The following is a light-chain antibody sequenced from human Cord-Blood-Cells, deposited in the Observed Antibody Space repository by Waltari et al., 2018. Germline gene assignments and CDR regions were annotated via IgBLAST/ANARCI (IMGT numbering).Light chain of an antibody. J-gene: IGKJ2*01. V-gene: IGKV4-1*01. CDR1: QSVLYSSNHKNY. Sequence: DIVMTQSPDSLAVSLGERATINFQSSQSVLYSSNHKNYLAWYQQKPGQPPKLLIYWASTRESGVPDRFSGSGSGTDFTLTISSLQAEDVAVYYCQQYYSTPYTFGQGTKLEIK. CDR2: WAS. CDR3: QQYYSTPYT.